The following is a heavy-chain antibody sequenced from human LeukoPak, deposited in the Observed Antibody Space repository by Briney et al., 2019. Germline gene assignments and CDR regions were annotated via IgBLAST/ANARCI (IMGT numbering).Heavy chain of an antibody. CDR1: GHTFSTYA. V-gene: IGHV1-3*04. D-gene: IGHD6-19*01. CDR2: ISTGNGCT. CDR3: AKDGSGWSFDY. J-gene: IGHJ4*02. Sequence: ASVKVSCKASGHTFSTYAMHWVRQAPGQRLEWMGWISTGNGCTEYSQMFQGRLTITRDTSASTAYMELSSLRSEDTAVYYCAKDGSGWSFDYWGQGTLVTVSS.